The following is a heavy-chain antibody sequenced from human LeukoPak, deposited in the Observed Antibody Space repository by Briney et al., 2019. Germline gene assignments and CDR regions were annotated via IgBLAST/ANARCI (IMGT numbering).Heavy chain of an antibody. CDR3: TRAGDILTPYYYFDY. CDR1: GFTFSDHY. J-gene: IGHJ4*02. D-gene: IGHD3-9*01. V-gene: IGHV3-72*01. Sequence: GGSLRLSCAVSGFTFSDHYMDWVRQAPGKGLEWVGRSRNRAKSYTTDYAASVKGRFTISRDDSKSTLYLQMNSLETEDTAVYYCTRAGDILTPYYYFDYWGQGTLVTVSS. CDR2: SRNRAKSYTT.